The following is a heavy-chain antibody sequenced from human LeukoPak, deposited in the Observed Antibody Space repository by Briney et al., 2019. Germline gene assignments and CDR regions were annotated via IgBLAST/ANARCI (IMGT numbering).Heavy chain of an antibody. V-gene: IGHV3-21*01. D-gene: IGHD3-3*01. CDR1: GFTFSGYS. J-gene: IGHJ4*02. CDR3: ARTIGNDFWSGYSFDY. CDR2: ISSSSSYI. Sequence: GGSLRLSCAASGFTFSGYSMNWVRQAPGKGLEWVSSISSSSSYIYYADSVKGRFTISRDNAKNSLYLQMNSLRAEDTAVYYCARTIGNDFWSGYSFDYWGQGTLVTVSS.